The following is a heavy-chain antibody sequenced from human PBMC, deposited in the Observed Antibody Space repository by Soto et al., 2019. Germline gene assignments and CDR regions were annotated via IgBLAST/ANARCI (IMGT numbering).Heavy chain of an antibody. CDR3: ANAGMIALLVWSFDY. J-gene: IGHJ4*02. V-gene: IGHV3-23*01. Sequence: HLGGSLRLSCAASGFTFSSYAMSWVRQAPGKGLEWVSAISGSGGSTYYADSVKGRFTISRDNSKNTLYLQMNSLRAEDTAVYYCANAGMIALLVWSFDYWGQGTLVTVSS. D-gene: IGHD3-10*01. CDR2: ISGSGGST. CDR1: GFTFSSYA.